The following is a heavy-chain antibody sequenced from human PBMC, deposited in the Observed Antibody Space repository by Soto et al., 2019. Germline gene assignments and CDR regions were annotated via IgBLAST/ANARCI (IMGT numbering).Heavy chain of an antibody. CDR1: GYTFTSYD. V-gene: IGHV1-8*01. CDR3: ARGGITMVRGSNHK. CDR2: MNPNSGNT. D-gene: IGHD3-10*01. J-gene: IGHJ4*02. Sequence: ASVKVSCKASGYTFTSYDINWVRQATGQGLEWMGWMNPNSGNTGYAQKFQGRVTMARNTSISTAYMELGSLRSEDTAVYYCARGGITMVRGSNHKWGQGTLVTVSS.